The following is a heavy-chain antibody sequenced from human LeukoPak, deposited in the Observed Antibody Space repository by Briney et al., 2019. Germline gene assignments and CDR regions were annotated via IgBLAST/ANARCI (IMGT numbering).Heavy chain of an antibody. CDR3: ARGRGWYQGDY. CDR2: ISSSSSYI. CDR1: GFTFSSYG. Sequence: GSLRLSCAASGFTFSSYGMNWVRQAPGKGLEWVSSISSSSSYIYYGDSVKGRFTISRDNAKNSLYLQMNSLRAEDTAVYYCARGRGWYQGDYWGQGTLVTVSS. D-gene: IGHD6-19*01. J-gene: IGHJ4*02. V-gene: IGHV3-21*01.